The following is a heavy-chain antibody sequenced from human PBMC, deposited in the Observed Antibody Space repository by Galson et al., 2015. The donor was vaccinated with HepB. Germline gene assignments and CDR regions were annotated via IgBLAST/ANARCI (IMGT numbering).Heavy chain of an antibody. J-gene: IGHJ6*03. CDR1: GGSISSSSYY. CDR2: IYHSGTT. D-gene: IGHD6-13*01. Sequence: TLSLTCTVSGGSISSSSYYWGWIRQHPGKGLEWIGYIYHSGTTYYNPSLKSRVTVSVDTSKNQFSLKLSSVTAADTAVYYCARARQLVNYCYFLDVWGKGTTVTVSS. V-gene: IGHV4-31*03. CDR3: ARARQLVNYCYFLDV.